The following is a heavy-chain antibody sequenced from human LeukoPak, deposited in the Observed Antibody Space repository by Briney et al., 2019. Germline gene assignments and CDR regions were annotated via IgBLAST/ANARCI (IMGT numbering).Heavy chain of an antibody. CDR1: GGSFSGYY. CDR3: ARDTYYYDSSGYYTFMNWFDP. CDR2: IYTSGST. V-gene: IGHV4-4*07. D-gene: IGHD3-22*01. J-gene: IGHJ5*02. Sequence: PSETLSLTCAVYGGSFSGYYWSWIRQPAGKGLEWIGRIYTSGSTNYNPSLKSRVTMSVDTSKNQFSLKLSSVTAADTAVYYCARDTYYYDSSGYYTFMNWFDPWGQGTLVTVSS.